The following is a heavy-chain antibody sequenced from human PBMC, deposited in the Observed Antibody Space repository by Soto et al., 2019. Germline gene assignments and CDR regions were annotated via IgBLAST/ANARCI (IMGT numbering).Heavy chain of an antibody. Sequence: PWGSLRLSFAASGFTVSRYAMSWVRQAPGKGLEWVSSISGSGDNTYYADSVKGRFTISRDNSKNTLFLQMNSLRAEDTAVYYCAKDIVLIAAAAVGFGGFDYWGQGTLVTVSS. CDR1: GFTVSRYA. D-gene: IGHD6-13*01. J-gene: IGHJ4*02. CDR3: AKDIVLIAAAAVGFGGFDY. CDR2: ISGSGDNT. V-gene: IGHV3-23*01.